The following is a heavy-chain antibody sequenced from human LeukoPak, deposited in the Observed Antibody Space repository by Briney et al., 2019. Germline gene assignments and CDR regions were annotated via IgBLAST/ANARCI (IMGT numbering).Heavy chain of an antibody. CDR3: ARGSSAGIVGGDLLNWFDP. V-gene: IGHV1-2*02. D-gene: IGHD1-26*01. CDR1: GYTFTGYY. J-gene: IGHJ5*02. Sequence: ASVKVSCKASGYTFTGYYMHWVRQAPGQGLEWMGWINPNSGGTNYAQKFQGRVTMTRDTSISTAYMELSRLRSDDTAVYYCARGSSAGIVGGDLLNWFDPWGQGNPGHRLL. CDR2: INPNSGGT.